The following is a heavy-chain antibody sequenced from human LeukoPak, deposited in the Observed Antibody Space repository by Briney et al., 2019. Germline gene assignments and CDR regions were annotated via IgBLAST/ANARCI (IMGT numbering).Heavy chain of an antibody. D-gene: IGHD1-1*01. V-gene: IGHV3-23*01. CDR2: ISGSSGRT. CDR3: AREHLGTTGVY. J-gene: IGHJ4*02. Sequence: GVSLRLSCAASGFSVSSNYMSWVRQAPGKGLEWVSGISGSSGRTYYADSVKGRFTISRDNSKNTLYLQLNTLRAEDTAVYYCAREHLGTTGVYWGQGTLVTVSS. CDR1: GFSVSSNY.